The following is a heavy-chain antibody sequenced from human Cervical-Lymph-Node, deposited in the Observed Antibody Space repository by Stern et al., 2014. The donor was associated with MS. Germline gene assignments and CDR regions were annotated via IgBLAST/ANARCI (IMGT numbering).Heavy chain of an antibody. CDR2: ISGSGGST. CDR1: GFTFSSYG. J-gene: IGHJ3*02. V-gene: IGHV3-23*04. CDR3: AKDRRTLDAFDI. Sequence: VQLVESGGGLAQPGGSLTLSCAASGFTFSSYGMSWVRQAPGKGLEWVSGISGSGGSTYYADSVKGRFTISRDNSKNTLYVQMNSLRAEDTAVYYCAKDRRTLDAFDIWGQGTMVTVSS. D-gene: IGHD3/OR15-3a*01.